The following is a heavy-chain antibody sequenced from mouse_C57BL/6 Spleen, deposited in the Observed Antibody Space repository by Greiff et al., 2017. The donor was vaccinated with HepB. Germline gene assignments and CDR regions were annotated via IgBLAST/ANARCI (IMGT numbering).Heavy chain of an antibody. V-gene: IGHV1-54*01. J-gene: IGHJ2*01. CDR1: GYAFTNYL. Sequence: QVHVKQSGAELVRPGTSVKVSCKASGYAFTNYLIEWVKQRPGQGLEWIGVINPGSGGTNYNEKFKGKATLTAEQSSSTAYMQLSSLTSEDSAVYFGARGLRNGYFDYWGQGTTLTVSS. CDR3: ARGLRNGYFDY. D-gene: IGHD1-1*01. CDR2: INPGSGGT.